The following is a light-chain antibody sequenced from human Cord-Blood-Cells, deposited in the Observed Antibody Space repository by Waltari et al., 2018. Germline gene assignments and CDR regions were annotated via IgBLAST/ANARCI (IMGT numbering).Light chain of an antibody. Sequence: EILITQSPSTLSVSPVERATLSCRASQSVSSNLAWYQQKPGQAPKLLIYGASTRATGIPARFSGSGSGTEFTLTISSLQSEDFAVYYCQQYNNWPFTFGGGTKVEIK. CDR1: QSVSSN. J-gene: IGKJ4*01. CDR3: QQYNNWPFT. V-gene: IGKV3-15*01. CDR2: GAS.